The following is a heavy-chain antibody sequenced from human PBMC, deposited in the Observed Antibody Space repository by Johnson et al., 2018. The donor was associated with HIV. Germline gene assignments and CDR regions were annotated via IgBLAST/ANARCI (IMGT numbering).Heavy chain of an antibody. CDR1: GFTFSSYP. Sequence: QVQLVESGGGVVQPGRSLRLSCAVSGFTFSSYPMHWVRQAPGKGLEWVSVIYSGGSTYYADSVKGRFTISRDNSKNTLYLQMNSLRAEDTAVYYCAKDRGGTPPMGAFDIWGQGTMVTVSS. CDR3: AKDRGGTPPMGAFDI. J-gene: IGHJ3*02. D-gene: IGHD3-10*01. CDR2: IYSGGST. V-gene: IGHV3-NL1*01.